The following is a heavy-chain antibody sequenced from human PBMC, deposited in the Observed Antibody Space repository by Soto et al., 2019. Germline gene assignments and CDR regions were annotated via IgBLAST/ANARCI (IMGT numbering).Heavy chain of an antibody. CDR2: IYTSGST. CDR1: GGSISSYY. J-gene: IGHJ6*02. Sequence: PSETLSLTCTVSGGSISSYYWSWIRQPAGKGLEWIGRIYTSGSTNYNPSLKSRVTMSVDTSKNQFSLKLSSVTAADTAVYYCASDTTVVHEGPGYGMEVWGQGTTVTVSS. V-gene: IGHV4-4*07. CDR3: ASDTTVVHEGPGYGMEV. D-gene: IGHD2-2*01.